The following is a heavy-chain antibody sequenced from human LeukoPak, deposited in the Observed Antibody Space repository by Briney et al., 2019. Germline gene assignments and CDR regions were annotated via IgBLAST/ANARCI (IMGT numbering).Heavy chain of an antibody. CDR3: ARDRRDGYNLDY. Sequence: PSETLCLTCTVSGGSISSYYWTWIRQPPGKGLEWIGYIYYTGSTDYNPSLKGQVTISADTSKMQFSLHLSSVTAADTAVYYCARDRRDGYNLDYWGQGTLVAVSS. D-gene: IGHD5-24*01. CDR2: IYYTGST. V-gene: IGHV4-59*12. J-gene: IGHJ4*02. CDR1: GGSISSYY.